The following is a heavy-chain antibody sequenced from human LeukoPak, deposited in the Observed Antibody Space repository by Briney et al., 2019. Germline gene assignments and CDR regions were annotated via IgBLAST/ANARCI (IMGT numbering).Heavy chain of an antibody. D-gene: IGHD3-10*01. Sequence: ASVKVSCKASGYTFTGYYMHWVRQAPGQGLEWMGLINPNSGGTNYAQKFQGRVTMTSDTSISTAYMELSRLRSDDTAVYYCARSITEYNWFDPWGQGTLVTVSS. V-gene: IGHV1-2*02. CDR1: GYTFTGYY. J-gene: IGHJ5*02. CDR3: ARSITEYNWFDP. CDR2: INPNSGGT.